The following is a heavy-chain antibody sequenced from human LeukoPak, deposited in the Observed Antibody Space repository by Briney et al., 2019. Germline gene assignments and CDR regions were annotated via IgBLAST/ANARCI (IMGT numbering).Heavy chain of an antibody. CDR1: GGSFSGYY. V-gene: IGHV4-34*01. J-gene: IGHJ5*02. D-gene: IGHD3-16*02. Sequence: PSETLSLTCAVYGGSFSGYYWSWIRQPPGKGLEWIGEINHSGSTNYNPSLKSRVTISVDTSKNQFSLKLSSVTAADTAVYYCARARVGMITFGGDIQAWGQGTLVTVSS. CDR2: INHSGST. CDR3: ARARVGMITFGGDIQA.